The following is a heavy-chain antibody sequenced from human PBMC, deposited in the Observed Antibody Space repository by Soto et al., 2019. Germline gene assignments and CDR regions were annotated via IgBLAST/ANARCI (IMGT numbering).Heavy chain of an antibody. CDR2: ISAYNGNT. D-gene: IGHD6-19*01. V-gene: IGHV1-18*01. J-gene: IGHJ3*02. CDR3: ASSYVGSGWPIDAFDI. Sequence: QVQLVQSGAEVKKPGASVKVSCKASGYTFTSYGISWVRQAPGQGLEWMGWISAYNGNTNYAQKLQGRVTMTTDASTSTAYMELRSLRSDDTAVYYCASSYVGSGWPIDAFDIWGQGTMVTVSS. CDR1: GYTFTSYG.